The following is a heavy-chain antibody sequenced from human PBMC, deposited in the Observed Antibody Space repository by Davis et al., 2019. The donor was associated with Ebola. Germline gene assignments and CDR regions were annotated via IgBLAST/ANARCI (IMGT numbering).Heavy chain of an antibody. V-gene: IGHV3-21*01. CDR3: AREERCLN. CDR1: GFTFSSYS. J-gene: IGHJ4*02. CDR2: ISSSSSYI. Sequence: GESLKISCAASGFTFSSYSMNWVRQAPGKGLEWVSSISSSSSYIYYADSVKGRFTISRDNAKNSLYLQMNSLRAEDTAVYYCAREERCLNWGQGTLVTVSS. D-gene: IGHD4/OR15-4a*01.